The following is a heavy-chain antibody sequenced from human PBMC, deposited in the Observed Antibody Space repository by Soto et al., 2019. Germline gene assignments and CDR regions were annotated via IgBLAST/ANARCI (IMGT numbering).Heavy chain of an antibody. V-gene: IGHV4-59*08. CDR1: GGSISSYY. Sequence: SETLSLTCTVSGGSISSYYWSWIRQPPGKGLEWIGYIYYSGSTNYNPSLKSRVTISVDTSKNQFSLKLSSVTAADTAVYYCARTRAEYSSSPPNYYYYYYMDVWGKGTTVTVSS. CDR3: ARTRAEYSSSPPNYYYYYYMDV. J-gene: IGHJ6*03. D-gene: IGHD6-6*01. CDR2: IYYSGST.